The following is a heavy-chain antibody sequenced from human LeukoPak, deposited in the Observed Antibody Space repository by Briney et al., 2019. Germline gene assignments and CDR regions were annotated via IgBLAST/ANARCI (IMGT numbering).Heavy chain of an antibody. CDR1: GHSFTSYW. Sequence: GESLKISCKGSGHSFTSYWISWVRQMPGKGLEWMGIIYPGDSDTRYSPSFQGQVTISADKSISTAYLQWSSLKASDTAMYYCARSASFSGWYYFDYWGQGTLVTVSS. D-gene: IGHD6-19*01. V-gene: IGHV5-51*01. CDR2: IYPGDSDT. CDR3: ARSASFSGWYYFDY. J-gene: IGHJ4*02.